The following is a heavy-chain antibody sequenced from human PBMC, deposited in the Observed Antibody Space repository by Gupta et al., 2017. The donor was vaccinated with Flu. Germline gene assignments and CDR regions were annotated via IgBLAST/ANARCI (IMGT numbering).Heavy chain of an antibody. V-gene: IGHV4-34*01. CDR3: ARGDYDILTGYWYPDKKVTAMRNGKFDY. D-gene: IGHD3-9*01. J-gene: IGHJ4*02. CDR2: NHSGST. Sequence: NHSGSTNYNPSLKSRVTISVDTSKNQFSLKLSSVTAADTAVYYCARGDYDILTGYWYPDKKVTAMRNGKFDYWGQGTLVTVSS.